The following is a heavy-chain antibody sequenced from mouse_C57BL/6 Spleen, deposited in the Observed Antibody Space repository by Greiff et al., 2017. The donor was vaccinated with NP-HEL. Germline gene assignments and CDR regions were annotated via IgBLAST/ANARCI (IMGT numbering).Heavy chain of an antibody. Sequence: DVQLVESEGGLVQPGSSMKLSCTASGFTFSDYYMAWVRQVPEKGLEWVANINYDGSSTYYLDSLKSRFIISRDNAKNILYLQMSSLKSEDTATYYCAREGAYSNYDYWGQGTTLTVSS. CDR1: GFTFSDYY. CDR2: INYDGSST. CDR3: AREGAYSNYDY. J-gene: IGHJ2*01. V-gene: IGHV5-16*01. D-gene: IGHD2-5*01.